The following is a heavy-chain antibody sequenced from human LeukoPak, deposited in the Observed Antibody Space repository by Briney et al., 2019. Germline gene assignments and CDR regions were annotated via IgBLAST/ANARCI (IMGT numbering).Heavy chain of an antibody. Sequence: SETLSLTCSVSGGSISSSSYYWGWIRQPPGKGLEWIGSMYYTGSTYYNPSLKSRVTISVDTSKKQFSLKLTSVTAADTAVYYCARIDWLFDYWGQGTLVTVSS. CDR1: GGSISSSSYY. V-gene: IGHV4-39*01. CDR2: MYYTGST. CDR3: ARIDWLFDY. D-gene: IGHD3-9*01. J-gene: IGHJ4*02.